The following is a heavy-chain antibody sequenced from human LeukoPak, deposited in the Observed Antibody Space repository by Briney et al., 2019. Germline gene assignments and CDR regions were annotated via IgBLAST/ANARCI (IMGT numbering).Heavy chain of an antibody. CDR2: IKSNADGGTP. CDR3: TTFYHEYSPY. CDR1: GFSFMNAW. Sequence: GGSLRLSCAASGFSFMNAWMIWVRQAPGKGLEWVGRIKSNADGGTPDYAAPARGRFTISRDDSKNTLYLQMNSLKTEDTAAYYCTTFYHEYSPYWGRGTLVTVSS. D-gene: IGHD2/OR15-2a*01. J-gene: IGHJ4*02. V-gene: IGHV3-15*01.